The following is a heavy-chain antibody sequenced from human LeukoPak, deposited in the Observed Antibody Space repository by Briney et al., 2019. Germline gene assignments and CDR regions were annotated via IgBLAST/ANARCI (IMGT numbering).Heavy chain of an antibody. Sequence: SGGSLRLSCAASGFTFSSYSMNWVRQVPGKGLEWVANIKGDGSEKYYVDSVKGRFTISRDNAKNSLYLQMNSLRAEDTAVYYCAGGARDGSGSYYKGGAFDIWGQGTMVTVSS. CDR1: GFTFSSYS. CDR3: AGGARDGSGSYYKGGAFDI. V-gene: IGHV3-7*04. J-gene: IGHJ3*02. CDR2: IKGDGSEK. D-gene: IGHD3-10*01.